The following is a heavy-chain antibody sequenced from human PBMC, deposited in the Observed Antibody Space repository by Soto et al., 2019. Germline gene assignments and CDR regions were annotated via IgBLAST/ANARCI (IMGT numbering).Heavy chain of an antibody. V-gene: IGHV3-33*01. J-gene: IGHJ4*02. D-gene: IGHD6-13*01. CDR1: GFTFSSYA. Sequence: GGSLRLSCSASGFTFSSYAMHWVRQAPGKGLEWVAVIWYDGSHKYSADSVKGRFTISRDNSKNTLYLQMNSLRAGDTAVYYCARDGHSSSSYPIYYFDYWGQGTLVTVSS. CDR2: IWYDGSHK. CDR3: ARDGHSSSSYPIYYFDY.